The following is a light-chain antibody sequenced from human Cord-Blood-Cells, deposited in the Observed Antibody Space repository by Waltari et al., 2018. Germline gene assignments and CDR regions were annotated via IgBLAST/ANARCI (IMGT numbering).Light chain of an antibody. CDR2: EVS. V-gene: IGLV2-8*01. CDR1: SSDVRGYNY. CDR3: SSYAGSNNWV. J-gene: IGLJ3*02. Sequence: QSALTQPPSASGSPGQSVTISCTGTSSDVRGYNYVSWSQQHPGKAPKLIIYEVSNRPSGVPDRFSGSKSGNTASLTVSGLPAEDEADYYCSSYAGSNNWVFGGGTNLTVL.